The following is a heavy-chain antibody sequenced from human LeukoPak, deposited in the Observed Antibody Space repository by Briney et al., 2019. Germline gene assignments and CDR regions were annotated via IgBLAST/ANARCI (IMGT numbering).Heavy chain of an antibody. V-gene: IGHV4-34*01. Sequence: PSETLSLTCAVYDGSFSGYYWSWIRQPPGKGLEWIGEINHSGSTNYNPSLKSRVTISVDTSKNQFSLKLSSVTAADTAVYYCARHIVVVPAAIEGFDYWGQGTLVTVSS. J-gene: IGHJ4*02. CDR2: INHSGST. CDR3: ARHIVVVPAAIEGFDY. D-gene: IGHD2-2*02. CDR1: DGSFSGYY.